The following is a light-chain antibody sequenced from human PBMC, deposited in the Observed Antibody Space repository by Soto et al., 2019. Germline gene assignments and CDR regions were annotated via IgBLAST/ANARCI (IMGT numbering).Light chain of an antibody. Sequence: EIVMTQSPATLSVSPGERATLFCRASQSVSSNVAWYQQQRGQAPRLLIYGASTRATGLPDRISVSGSGTEFTLTISSLQSEDFAVYHCQQYNDWPLTFGGGTKVEIK. J-gene: IGKJ4*01. CDR2: GAS. V-gene: IGKV3-15*01. CDR1: QSVSSN. CDR3: QQYNDWPLT.